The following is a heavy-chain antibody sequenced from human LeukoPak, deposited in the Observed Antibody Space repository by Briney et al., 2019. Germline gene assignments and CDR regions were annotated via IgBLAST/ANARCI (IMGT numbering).Heavy chain of an antibody. CDR3: ARDIPAIGVYYYYYYMDV. V-gene: IGHV4-39*07. J-gene: IGHJ6*03. Sequence: SETLSLTCTVSGGSISSSSYYWGWIRQPPGKGLEWIGSIYYGRSTYYNPSLKSRVTISVDTSKNQFSLKLSSVTAADTAVYYCARDIPAIGVYYYYYYMDVWGKGTTVTVSS. D-gene: IGHD2-2*01. CDR2: IYYGRST. CDR1: GGSISSSSYY.